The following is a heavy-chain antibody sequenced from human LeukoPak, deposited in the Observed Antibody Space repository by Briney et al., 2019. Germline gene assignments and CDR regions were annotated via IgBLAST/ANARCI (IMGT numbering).Heavy chain of an antibody. D-gene: IGHD2-15*01. CDR1: GGSFSGYY. V-gene: IGHV4-34*01. Sequence: SETLSLTCAVYGGSFSGYYWSWIRQPPGKGLEWIGEINHSGSTNYNPSLKSRVTISVDTSKNQFSLKLTSVTAADTAVYYCVRLGVVGLDQNWFDPWGQGTRVTVSS. CDR2: INHSGST. CDR3: VRLGVVGLDQNWFDP. J-gene: IGHJ5*02.